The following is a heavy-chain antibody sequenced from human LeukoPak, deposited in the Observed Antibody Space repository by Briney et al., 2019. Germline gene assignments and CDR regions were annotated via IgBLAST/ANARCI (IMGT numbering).Heavy chain of an antibody. D-gene: IGHD5-18*01. Sequence: SETPSLTCTVSGGSVSSGSYYWNWIRQPPGKGLEWIGYIYYSGSTNYNPSLKSRVTISVDTSKNQFSLKLSSVTAADTAVYYCARGDTPTYFDYWGQGTLVTVSS. V-gene: IGHV4-61*01. J-gene: IGHJ4*02. CDR1: GGSVSSGSYY. CDR3: ARGDTPTYFDY. CDR2: IYYSGST.